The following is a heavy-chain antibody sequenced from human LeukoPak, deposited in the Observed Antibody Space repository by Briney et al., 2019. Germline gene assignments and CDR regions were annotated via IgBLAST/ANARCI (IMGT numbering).Heavy chain of an antibody. D-gene: IGHD5-12*01. J-gene: IGHJ5*02. CDR3: AREHSGYPKWFDP. CDR1: GGSISSSHW. CDR2: IYHSGNT. V-gene: IGHV4-4*02. Sequence: SGTLSLTCAVSGGSISSSHWWSWVRQPPGKGLEWIAEIYHSGNTNYNPSLKSRVTISVDKSKNQFSLNLSSVTAADTAVYYCAREHSGYPKWFDPWGQGTLVTVSS.